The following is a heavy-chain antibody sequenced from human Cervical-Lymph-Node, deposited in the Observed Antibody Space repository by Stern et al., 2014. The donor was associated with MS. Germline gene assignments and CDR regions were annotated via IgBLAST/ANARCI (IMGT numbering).Heavy chain of an antibody. CDR1: GGSISSGYL. CDR2: NPHSGGT. CDR3: ARNGENYAFDY. Sequence: QVQLQESGPGLVKPSGTLSLTCAVSGGSISSGYLWSWVRQPPGKGLEWVGENPHSGGTNYTTYLKSRFTISVDTANTPFSHAMNSVNAADTAVYYCARNGENYAFDYWGQGTLVAVSS. D-gene: IGHD4-17*01. J-gene: IGHJ4*02. V-gene: IGHV4-4*02.